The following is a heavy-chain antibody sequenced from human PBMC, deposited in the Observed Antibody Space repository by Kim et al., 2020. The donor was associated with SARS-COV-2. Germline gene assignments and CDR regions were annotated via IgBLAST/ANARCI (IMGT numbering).Heavy chain of an antibody. Sequence: GGSLRLSCAASGFTVSSNYMSWVRQAPGKGLEWVSVIYSGGSTYYADSVKGRFTISRDNSKNTLYLQMNSLRAEDTAVYYCHAAPQYDVWSGYYEERYYYYGMDVWGQGTTVTVSS. V-gene: IGHV3-66*01. CDR2: IYSGGST. CDR3: HAAPQYDVWSGYYEERYYYYGMDV. CDR1: GFTVSSNY. D-gene: IGHD3-3*01. J-gene: IGHJ6*02.